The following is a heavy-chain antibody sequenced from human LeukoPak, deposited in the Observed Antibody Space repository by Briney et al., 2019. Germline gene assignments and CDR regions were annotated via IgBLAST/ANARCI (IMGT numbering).Heavy chain of an antibody. V-gene: IGHV1-24*01. CDR3: ATATYSSSYFDY. D-gene: IGHD6-6*01. J-gene: IGHJ4*02. CDR1: GYTLTELS. CDR2: FDPEDGET. Sequence: ASVRVSCKVSGYTLTELSMHWVRQAPGKGLEWMGGFDPEDGETIYAQKFQGRVTMTEDTSTDTAYMELSSLRSEDTAVYYCATATYSSSYFDYWGQGTLVTVSS.